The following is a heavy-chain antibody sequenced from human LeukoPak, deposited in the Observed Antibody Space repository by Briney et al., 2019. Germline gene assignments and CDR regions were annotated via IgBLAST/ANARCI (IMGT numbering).Heavy chain of an antibody. CDR3: ARDLSQVGVVTLGASDI. V-gene: IGHV4-59*01. Sequence: SETLSLTCTVSGGSISGYYWNWIRQPPGKGLEWIGYIYYSGSANYNPSLKSRVTISVDTSKNQLSLELNSVTAAVTAVYYCARDLSQVGVVTLGASDIWGQGTMVTVSS. D-gene: IGHD3-3*01. CDR2: IYYSGSA. CDR1: GGSISGYY. J-gene: IGHJ3*02.